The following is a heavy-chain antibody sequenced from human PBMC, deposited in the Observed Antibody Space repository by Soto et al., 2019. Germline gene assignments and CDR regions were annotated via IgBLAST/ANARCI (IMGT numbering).Heavy chain of an antibody. J-gene: IGHJ5*02. CDR1: GFTFSSYW. Sequence: GGSLRLSCAASGFTFSSYWMHWVRQAPGKGLEWVSRINSDGSSTSYADSVKGRFTISRDNDKNTLYLQKNSLRAEDTAVYYCARICYGSGSPFDPWGQGTLVTVSS. V-gene: IGHV3-74*01. CDR2: INSDGSST. D-gene: IGHD3-10*01. CDR3: ARICYGSGSPFDP.